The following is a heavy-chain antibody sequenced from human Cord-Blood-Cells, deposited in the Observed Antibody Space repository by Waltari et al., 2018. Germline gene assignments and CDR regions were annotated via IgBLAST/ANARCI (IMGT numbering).Heavy chain of an antibody. CDR3: AREGALEVATTRPLDAFDI. D-gene: IGHD5-12*01. V-gene: IGHV1-69*06. CDR2: IIPIFGTA. Sequence: QVQLVQSGAEVKKPGSSVKVSCKASGGTFSSYAISWVRQAPGHGLEWMGGIIPIFGTANYAQKFQGRVTITADKSTSTAYMELSSLRSEDTAVYYCAREGALEVATTRPLDAFDIWGQGTMVTVSS. CDR1: GGTFSSYA. J-gene: IGHJ3*02.